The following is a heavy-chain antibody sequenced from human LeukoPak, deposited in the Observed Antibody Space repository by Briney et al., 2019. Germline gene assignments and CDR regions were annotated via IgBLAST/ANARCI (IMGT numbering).Heavy chain of an antibody. CDR1: GFTFINAW. Sequence: PGGSLRLSCAASGFTFINAWMSWVRQAPGKGLEWVGRIKSKTDGGTTDYAGTVKGRFTISRDDSKKTLYLQMNSLKAEDTAVYYCARVRGYTGMVDYWGQGTLVTVSS. D-gene: IGHD5-18*01. CDR3: ARVRGYTGMVDY. V-gene: IGHV3-15*01. J-gene: IGHJ4*02. CDR2: IKSKTDGGTT.